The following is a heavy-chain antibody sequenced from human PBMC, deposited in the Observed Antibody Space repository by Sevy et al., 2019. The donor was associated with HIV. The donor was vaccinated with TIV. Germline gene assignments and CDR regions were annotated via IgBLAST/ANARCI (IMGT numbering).Heavy chain of an antibody. CDR3: ARGQLGYCSSTSCYEGDY. J-gene: IGHJ4*02. CDR1: GGSFSGYY. D-gene: IGHD2-2*01. CDR2: INHSGST. V-gene: IGHV4-34*01. Sequence: SETLSLTCAVYGGSFSGYYWSWIRQPPGKGLEWIGEINHSGSTNYNPSLKRRVTISLDTSKNQFSLKLSSVTAADTAVYYCARGQLGYCSSTSCYEGDYWGQGTLVTVSS.